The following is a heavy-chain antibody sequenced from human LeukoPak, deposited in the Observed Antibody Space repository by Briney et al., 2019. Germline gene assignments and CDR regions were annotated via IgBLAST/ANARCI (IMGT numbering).Heavy chain of an antibody. J-gene: IGHJ4*02. V-gene: IGHV3-15*01. Sequence: GGSLRLSCAASGFTFSNAWMSWVRQAPGKGLEWVGRIKSKTDGWTTDYAAPVKGRFTISRDDSKNTLYLQMNSLKTEDTAVYYCTTFYVWGSYRQYYFDYWGQGTLVTVSS. CDR2: IKSKTDGWTT. CDR3: TTFYVWGSYRQYYFDY. CDR1: GFTFSNAW. D-gene: IGHD3-16*02.